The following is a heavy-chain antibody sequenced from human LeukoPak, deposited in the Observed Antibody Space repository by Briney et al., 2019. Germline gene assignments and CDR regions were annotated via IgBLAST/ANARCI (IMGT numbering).Heavy chain of an antibody. CDR1: GFTFSSYA. V-gene: IGHV3-30-3*01. CDR2: ISYDGSNK. CDR3: AREPLSRDYYDSSGFDY. D-gene: IGHD3-22*01. J-gene: IGHJ4*02. Sequence: GGSLRLSCAASGFTFSSYAMHWVRQAPGKGLEWVAVISYDGSNKYYADSVKGRFTISRDNSKNTLYLQMNSLRAEDTAVYYCAREPLSRDYYDSSGFDYWGQGTLVTVSS.